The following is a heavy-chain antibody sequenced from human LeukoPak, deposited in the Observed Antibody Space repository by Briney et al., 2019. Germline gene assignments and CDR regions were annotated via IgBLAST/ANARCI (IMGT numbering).Heavy chain of an antibody. CDR1: GFTFRSYS. Sequence: GGPLRLSCAASGFTFRSYSMNWVRQAPGKGLEWVSYISSSSSTIYYADSVKGRFTISRDNAKNSLYLQMNSLRDEDTAVYYCARCPPLYCSGGSCYPDYYYYGMDVWGQGTTVTVSS. CDR3: ARCPPLYCSGGSCYPDYYYYGMDV. D-gene: IGHD2-15*01. J-gene: IGHJ6*02. CDR2: ISSSSSTI. V-gene: IGHV3-48*02.